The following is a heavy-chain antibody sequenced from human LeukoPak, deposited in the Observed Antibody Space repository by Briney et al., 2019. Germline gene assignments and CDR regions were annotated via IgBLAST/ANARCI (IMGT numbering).Heavy chain of an antibody. J-gene: IGHJ4*02. Sequence: ASVKVSCKASGGTFSSYAISWVRQAPGQGLEWMGGIIPIFGTANYAQKFQGRVTITADESTSTAYMELSSLRSEDTAVYYCATHSYGSMYFDYWGQGTLVTVSS. D-gene: IGHD5-18*01. CDR1: GGTFSSYA. CDR3: ATHSYGSMYFDY. CDR2: IIPIFGTA. V-gene: IGHV1-69*13.